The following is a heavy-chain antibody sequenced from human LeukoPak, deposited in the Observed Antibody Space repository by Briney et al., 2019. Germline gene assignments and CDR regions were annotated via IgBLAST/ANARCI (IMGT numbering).Heavy chain of an antibody. CDR3: ARERYSSSWYVSYYYGMDV. CDR2: IWYDGSNK. CDR1: GFTFSSYG. J-gene: IGHJ6*02. V-gene: IGHV3-33*01. D-gene: IGHD6-13*01. Sequence: GGSLRLSCAASGFTFSSYGMHWVRQAPGKGLEWVAVIWYDGSNKYYADSVKGRFTISRDNSKNTLYLQMNSLGAEDTAVYYCARERYSSSWYVSYYYGMDVWGQGTTVTVSS.